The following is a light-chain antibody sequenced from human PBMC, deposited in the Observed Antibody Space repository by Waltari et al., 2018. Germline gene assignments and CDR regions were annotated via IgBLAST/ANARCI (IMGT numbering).Light chain of an antibody. Sequence: DIVMTQSPDSLTVSLGERATIHCKPTQTIFYSSSNKNYLAWYQQKPRQPPKLLIYWASTRESGVPDRFSGTGSGTDFTLTISRLQAEDVAVYYCQQYFKTPLTFGGGTKVEIK. CDR2: WAS. CDR3: QQYFKTPLT. V-gene: IGKV4-1*01. J-gene: IGKJ4*01. CDR1: QTIFYSSSNKNY.